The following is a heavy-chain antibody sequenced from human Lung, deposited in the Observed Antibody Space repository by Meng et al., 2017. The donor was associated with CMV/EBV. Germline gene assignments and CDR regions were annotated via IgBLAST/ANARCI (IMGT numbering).Heavy chain of an antibody. Sequence: VQLQQAGPGLVKPAQPLSLTRAIAGDIVTSNSAAWHWIRQYRSRGLEWLGRTYYRTKWYHAYAGSVKSRITISPDTPKDQFSLQLNSMTPEDTAVYYCARGINGGCGDWGQGTLVTVSS. CDR2: TYYRTKWYH. CDR1: GDIVTSNSAA. D-gene: IGHD4-23*01. J-gene: IGHJ4*02. V-gene: IGHV6-1*01. CDR3: ARGINGGCGD.